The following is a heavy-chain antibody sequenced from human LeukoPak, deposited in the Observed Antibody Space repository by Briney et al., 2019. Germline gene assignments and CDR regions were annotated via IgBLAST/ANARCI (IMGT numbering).Heavy chain of an antibody. CDR1: GYTFTSYG. Sequence: ASVKVSCKASGYTFTSYGISWVRQAPGQGLEWMGWISAYNGNTNYAQKLQGRVTMTTDTSTSTAYMELRSLRSDDTAVYYCVRCENGVCYKDNWFDPWGQGTLVTVSS. CDR3: VRCENGVCYKDNWFDP. J-gene: IGHJ5*02. CDR2: ISAYNGNT. D-gene: IGHD2-8*01. V-gene: IGHV1-18*01.